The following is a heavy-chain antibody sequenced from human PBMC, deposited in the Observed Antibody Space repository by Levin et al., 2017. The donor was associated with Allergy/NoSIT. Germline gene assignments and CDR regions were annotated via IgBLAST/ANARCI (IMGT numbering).Heavy chain of an antibody. D-gene: IGHD1-14*01. CDR2: ISYDGSET. CDR3: AKEGPGRDFDS. J-gene: IGHJ4*02. CDR1: GFTFSSYA. Sequence: SCAASGFTFSSYAMHWVRQAPGMGLQWVAFISYDGSETSHAESVKGRFTISRDDSKNTVYLQMYSLRPEDTAAYYCAKEGPGRDFDSWGQGTLVAVSS. V-gene: IGHV3-30*18.